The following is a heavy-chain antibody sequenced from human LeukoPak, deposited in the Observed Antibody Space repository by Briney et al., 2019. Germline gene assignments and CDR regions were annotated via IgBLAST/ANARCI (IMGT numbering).Heavy chain of an antibody. D-gene: IGHD5-18*01. V-gene: IGHV1-46*01. CDR2: INPSGGST. CDR1: GYTFTSYY. Sequence: ASVKVSCKPSGYTFTSYYMHRVRQAPGQGLEWMGIINPSGGSTSYAQKFQGRVTMTRDTSTSTVYMELSSLRSEDTAVYYCARGDTAMVFDYWGQGTLVTVSS. J-gene: IGHJ4*02. CDR3: ARGDTAMVFDY.